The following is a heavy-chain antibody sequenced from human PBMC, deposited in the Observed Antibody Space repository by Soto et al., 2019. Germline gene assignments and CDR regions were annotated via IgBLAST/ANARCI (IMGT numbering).Heavy chain of an antibody. CDR3: AKHDFWTLYNTGLDS. CDR2: ISGSGGDT. J-gene: IGHJ4*02. V-gene: IGHV3-23*01. D-gene: IGHD3-3*01. CDR1: GFTFTSYA. Sequence: EVQLLESGGGLVQPGGSLRLSCSASGFTFTSYAMSWVRQAPGKGLEWASGISGSGGDTKSADSVKGRFTISRDNFKSMLYLQMNSLRAEDTAVYYCAKHDFWTLYNTGLDSWGQGTLVTVSS.